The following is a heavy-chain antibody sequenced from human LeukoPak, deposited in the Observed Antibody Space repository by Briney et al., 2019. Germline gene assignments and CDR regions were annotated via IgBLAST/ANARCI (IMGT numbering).Heavy chain of an antibody. CDR3: AGEWERDAFDI. V-gene: IGHV4-34*01. J-gene: IGHJ3*02. CDR1: GGSFSGYY. Sequence: SETLSLTCAVYGGSFSGYYWSWIRQPPGKGLEWIGEINHSGSTNYNPSLKSRVTISVDTSKNHFSLKLSSVTAADTAVYYCAGEWERDAFDIWGQGTMVTVSP. CDR2: INHSGST. D-gene: IGHD1-26*01.